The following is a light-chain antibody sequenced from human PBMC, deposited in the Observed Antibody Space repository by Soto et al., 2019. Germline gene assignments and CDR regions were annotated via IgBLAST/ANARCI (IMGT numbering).Light chain of an antibody. CDR3: GTWDSSLSARV. CDR1: SSNIGNNY. Sequence: QSVLTQPPSVSAAPGQKVTISCSGSSSNIGNNYVSWYQQLPGTAPKLLIYENNRRPSGIPDRFSGSQSGTSATLGITGLQTGDEADYYCGTWDSSLSARVFGGGTKVTVL. V-gene: IGLV1-51*02. CDR2: ENN. J-gene: IGLJ3*02.